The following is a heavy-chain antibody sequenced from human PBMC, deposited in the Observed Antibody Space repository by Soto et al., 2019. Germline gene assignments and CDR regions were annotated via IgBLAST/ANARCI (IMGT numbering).Heavy chain of an antibody. J-gene: IGHJ6*02. CDR2: INAGNGNT. Sequence: QVQLVQSVAEVKKPGASVKVSCKASGYTFTSYAMHWVRQAPGQRLEWMGWINAGNGNTKYSQKFQGRVTITRDTSASTAYMELSSLRSEDTAVYYCARGYYDILTGPKPNYYYYGMDVWGQGTTVTVSS. CDR3: ARGYYDILTGPKPNYYYYGMDV. V-gene: IGHV1-3*01. CDR1: GYTFTSYA. D-gene: IGHD3-9*01.